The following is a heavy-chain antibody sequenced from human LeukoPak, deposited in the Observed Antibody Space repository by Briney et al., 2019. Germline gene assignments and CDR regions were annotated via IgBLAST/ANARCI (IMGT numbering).Heavy chain of an antibody. D-gene: IGHD3-9*01. CDR3: ARVPPTYYDILTAEGDDAFDI. CDR1: GYTFTGYY. V-gene: IGHV1-2*02. CDR2: INPNSGGT. Sequence: GASVKVSCKASGYTFTGYYMHWVRQAPGQGLEWMGWINPNSGGTNYAQKFQGRVTMTRDTSISTAYMELSRLRSDDTAVYYCARVPPTYYDILTAEGDDAFDIWGQGTMVTVSS. J-gene: IGHJ3*02.